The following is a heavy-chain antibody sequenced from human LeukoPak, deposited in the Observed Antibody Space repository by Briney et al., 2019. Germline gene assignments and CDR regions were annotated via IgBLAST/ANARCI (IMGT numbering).Heavy chain of an antibody. CDR1: GFTFSSYA. J-gene: IGHJ4*02. V-gene: IGHV3-30*04. D-gene: IGHD2-15*01. Sequence: PGRSLRLSCAASGFTFSSYAMHWVRQAPGKGLEWVAVISYDGSNKYYADSVKGRFTISRDNSKNTLYLQMNSLRAEDTAVYYCARDPGYCSGGSCYPIYYFDYWGQGTLVTVSS. CDR3: ARDPGYCSGGSCYPIYYFDY. CDR2: ISYDGSNK.